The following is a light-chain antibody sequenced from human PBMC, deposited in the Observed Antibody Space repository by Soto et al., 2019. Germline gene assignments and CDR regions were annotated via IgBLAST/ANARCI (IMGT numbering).Light chain of an antibody. V-gene: IGKV3D-20*01. CDR2: DAY. CDR3: QQYGSSPS. CDR1: QSVSSSH. J-gene: IGKJ4*01. Sequence: DILLTQYPVTVSLSPGEIATLSCRASQSVSSSHLAWYQHKPGLAPRLLIYDAYSRATGISDRFSGSGSGTDFILTISRLEPEDFTVYYCQQYGSSPSFGGGTKVDIK.